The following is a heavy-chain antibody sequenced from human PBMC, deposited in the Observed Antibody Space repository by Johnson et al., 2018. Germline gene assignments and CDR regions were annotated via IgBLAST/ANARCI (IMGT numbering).Heavy chain of an antibody. Sequence: QVQLQESGPGLVKPLGTLSLFCTVSGGSLSRNSWTWIRQPPGKGLEWIGNVFYNGDTNFNPPPRRRVTISIDPSKNQFSLKLTSMVGADTAVYYCGGGLRGIMGGFYYYYMDVWGEGTTVTVSS. J-gene: IGHJ6*03. CDR2: VFYNGDT. CDR1: GGSLSRNS. D-gene: IGHD3-10*01. CDR3: GGGLRGIMGGFYYYYMDV. V-gene: IGHV4-59*01.